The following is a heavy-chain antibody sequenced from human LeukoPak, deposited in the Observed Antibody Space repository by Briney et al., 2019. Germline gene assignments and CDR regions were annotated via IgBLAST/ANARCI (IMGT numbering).Heavy chain of an antibody. Sequence: GSLRLSCAASGFTFSSYAMSWVRQAPGKGLEWVSAISGSGGSTYYADSVKGRFTISRDNSKNTLYLQMNSLRAEDTAVYYCAKKSTYFYDSTLDYWGQGTLVTVSS. CDR2: ISGSGGST. CDR3: AKKSTYFYDSTLDY. CDR1: GFTFSSYA. V-gene: IGHV3-23*01. D-gene: IGHD3-22*01. J-gene: IGHJ4*02.